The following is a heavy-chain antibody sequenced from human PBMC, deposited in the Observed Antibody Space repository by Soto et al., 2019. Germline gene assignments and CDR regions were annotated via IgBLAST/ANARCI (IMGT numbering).Heavy chain of an antibody. V-gene: IGHV4-38-2*01. D-gene: IGHD3-10*01. Sequence: PSETLSLTCAVSGYSISSGYYWGWIRQPPGKGLEWIGSIYHSGSTYYNPSLNSRVTISVDTSKNQFSLKLSSVTAADTAVYYCARGRLQWYYFDYWGQGTLVTVSS. CDR3: ARGRLQWYYFDY. CDR2: IYHSGST. J-gene: IGHJ4*02. CDR1: GYSISSGYY.